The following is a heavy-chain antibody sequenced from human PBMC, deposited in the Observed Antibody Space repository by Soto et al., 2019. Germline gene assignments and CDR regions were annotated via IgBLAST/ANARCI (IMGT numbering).Heavy chain of an antibody. CDR2: ISYDGSEE. D-gene: IGHD1-26*01. V-gene: IGHV3-33*01. Sequence: GESLKISCAASGFTFSNYGMHWLRQAPGKGLEWVAFISYDGSEEYYADSVKGRFTISRDSSKNTLYLQMSSLRADDTAVYYCARDIDPTHYLVDYWVQGTLVTVSS. CDR1: GFTFSNYG. CDR3: ARDIDPTHYLVDY. J-gene: IGHJ4*02.